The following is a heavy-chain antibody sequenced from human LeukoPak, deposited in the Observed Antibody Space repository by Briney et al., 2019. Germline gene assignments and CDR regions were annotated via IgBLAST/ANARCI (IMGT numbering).Heavy chain of an antibody. Sequence: GESLKISCQGSGYNFPIYWIGWVRQMPGQGLEWMGIIYPDDSNTIYGPSFQGQVTISADKSINTAYLEWSSLKASDTAIYYCARQGAAGEYYYYMDVWGKGTTVTVSS. CDR1: GYNFPIYW. CDR3: ARQGAAGEYYYYMDV. J-gene: IGHJ6*03. V-gene: IGHV5-51*01. D-gene: IGHD6-13*01. CDR2: IYPDDSNT.